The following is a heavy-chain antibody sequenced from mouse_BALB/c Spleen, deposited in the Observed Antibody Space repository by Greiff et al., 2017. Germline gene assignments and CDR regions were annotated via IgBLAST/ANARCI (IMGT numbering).Heavy chain of an antibody. Sequence: QVQLQQSGAELVRPGVSVKISCKGSGYTFTDYAMHWVKQSHAKSLEWIGVISTYYGDASYNQKFKGKATMTVDKSSSTAYMELARLTSEDSAIYYCARYGGGTRYFDYWGQGTTLTVSS. D-gene: IGHD1-1*01. CDR2: ISTYYGDA. CDR1: GYTFTDYA. V-gene: IGHV1S137*01. CDR3: ARYGGGTRYFDY. J-gene: IGHJ2*01.